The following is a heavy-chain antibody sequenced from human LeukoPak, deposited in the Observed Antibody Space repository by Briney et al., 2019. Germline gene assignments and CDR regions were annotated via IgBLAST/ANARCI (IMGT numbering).Heavy chain of an antibody. Sequence: GGSLRLSCVVSGFTFSSYWMHWVRQAPGEGPVWVSRINSDGGTTTYADSVKGRFTISRDNSKNMVYLQVNSLRAEDTAVYYCARDQTSVAGTGYNWFDPWGQGTLVTVSS. D-gene: IGHD6-19*01. CDR1: GFTFSSYW. CDR2: INSDGGTT. J-gene: IGHJ5*02. V-gene: IGHV3-74*01. CDR3: ARDQTSVAGTGYNWFDP.